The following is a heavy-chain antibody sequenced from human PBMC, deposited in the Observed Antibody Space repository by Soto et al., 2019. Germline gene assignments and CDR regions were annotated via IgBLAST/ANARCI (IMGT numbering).Heavy chain of an antibody. CDR3: GRTYTGG. V-gene: IGHV3-23*01. Sequence: LQSGGGVVQPGESLRLSCAASGFSLRDHALSWVRQAPGGGLEWVSGISGSEDRTNYADFVRGRFIISKDRAKNTLYLDMSGLRVDDTDFYFCGRTYTGGWGQGTLVTVSS. CDR2: ISGSEDRT. CDR1: GFSLRDHA. D-gene: IGHD3-10*01. J-gene: IGHJ4*02.